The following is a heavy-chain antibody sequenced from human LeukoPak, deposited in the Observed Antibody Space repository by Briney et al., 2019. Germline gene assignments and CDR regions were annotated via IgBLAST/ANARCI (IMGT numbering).Heavy chain of an antibody. D-gene: IGHD6-13*01. CDR3: ARDYAVAAAGTGY. CDR1: GFTFSTSS. J-gene: IGHJ4*02. CDR2: ISSTGNYI. V-gene: IGHV3-21*01. Sequence: KSGGSLRLSCATSGFTFSTSSINWVRQAPGKGLEWVASISSTGNYIYYLDSVKGRFIISRDNAKNSVYLQMNSLRAEDTAVYYCARDYAVAAAGTGYWGQGTLVTVSS.